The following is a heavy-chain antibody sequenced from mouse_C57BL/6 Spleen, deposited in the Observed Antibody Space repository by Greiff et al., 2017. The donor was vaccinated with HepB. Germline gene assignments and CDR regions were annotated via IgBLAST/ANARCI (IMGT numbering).Heavy chain of an antibody. CDR1: GYTFTDYE. J-gene: IGHJ2*01. D-gene: IGHD2-1*01. V-gene: IGHV1-15*01. Sequence: VQLQQSGAELVRPGASVTLSCKASGYTFTDYEMHWVKQTPVHGLEWIGAIDPETGGTAYNQKFKGKAILTADKSSSTAYMELRSLTSEDSSFYYCTVDYVSYVLFDYWGQGTTLTVAS. CDR2: IDPETGGT. CDR3: TVDYVSYVLFDY.